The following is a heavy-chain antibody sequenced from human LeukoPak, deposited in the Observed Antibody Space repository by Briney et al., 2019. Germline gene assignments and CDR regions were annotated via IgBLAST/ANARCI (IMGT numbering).Heavy chain of an antibody. J-gene: IGHJ4*02. V-gene: IGHV3-23*01. CDR2: ISGSGGST. D-gene: IGHD6-13*01. Sequence: GGSLRLSCAASGFTFSSYAMSWVRQAPGKGLEWVPAISGSGGSTYYADSVKGRFTISRDNSKNTLYLQMNSLRAEDTAVYYCAKFRWQQLVHYFDYWGQGTLVTVSS. CDR1: GFTFSSYA. CDR3: AKFRWQQLVHYFDY.